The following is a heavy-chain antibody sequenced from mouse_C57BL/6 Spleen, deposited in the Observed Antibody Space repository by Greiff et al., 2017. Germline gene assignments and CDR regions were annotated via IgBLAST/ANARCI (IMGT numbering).Heavy chain of an antibody. CDR1: GYSFTGYF. CDR3: ARCPYDYDSTAWFAY. Sequence: EVQLVESGPELVKPGDSVKISCKASGYSFTGYFMNWVMQSHGKSLEWIGRINPYNGDTFYNQKFKGKATLTVDKSSSTAHMELRSLTSEDSAVYYCARCPYDYDSTAWFAYWGQGTLVTVSA. D-gene: IGHD2-4*01. V-gene: IGHV1-20*01. CDR2: INPYNGDT. J-gene: IGHJ3*01.